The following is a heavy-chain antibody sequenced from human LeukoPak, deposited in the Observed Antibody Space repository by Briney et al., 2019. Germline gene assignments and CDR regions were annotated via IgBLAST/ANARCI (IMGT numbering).Heavy chain of an antibody. Sequence: GGSLRLSCAASGFTFSSYGMHWVRQAPGKGLEWVAVIWYDGSNKYYADSVKGRFTISRDNSKNTLYLQMNSLRAEDTAVYYCAKEGLVCYGPHYFDSRGQGTQVTVSS. V-gene: IGHV3-33*06. D-gene: IGHD2-8*01. CDR2: IWYDGSNK. CDR3: AKEGLVCYGPHYFDS. CDR1: GFTFSSYG. J-gene: IGHJ4*02.